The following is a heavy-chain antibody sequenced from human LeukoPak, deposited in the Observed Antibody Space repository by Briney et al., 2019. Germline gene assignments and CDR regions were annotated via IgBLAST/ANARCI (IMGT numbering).Heavy chain of an antibody. CDR1: GYSFTSYW. D-gene: IGHD2-2*01. J-gene: IGHJ6*02. Sequence: GESLKISCKGSGYSFTSYWIGRVRQMPGKGLEWMGIIYPGDSDTRYSPSFQGQVTISADKSISTAYLQWSSLKASDTAMYYCARGYCSSTSCPYGMDVWGQGTTVTVSS. CDR2: IYPGDSDT. CDR3: ARGYCSSTSCPYGMDV. V-gene: IGHV5-51*01.